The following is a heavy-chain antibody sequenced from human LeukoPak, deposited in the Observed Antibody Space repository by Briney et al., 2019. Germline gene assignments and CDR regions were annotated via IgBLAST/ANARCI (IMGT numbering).Heavy chain of an antibody. CDR2: TNHSGST. CDR3: ARGYLRDY. V-gene: IGHV4-34*01. J-gene: IGHJ4*02. CDR1: GGSFSGYY. Sequence: PSETLSLTCAVYGGSFSGYYWSWIRQPPGKGLEWIGETNHSGSTNYNPSLKSRVTISVDTSKNQFSLRLSSVTAADTAVYYCARGYLRDYWGQGTLVTVSS.